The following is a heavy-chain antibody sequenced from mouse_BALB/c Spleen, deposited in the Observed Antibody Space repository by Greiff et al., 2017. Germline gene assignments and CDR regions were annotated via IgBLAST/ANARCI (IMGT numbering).Heavy chain of an antibody. V-gene: IGHV3-2*02. CDR2: ISYSGST. J-gene: IGHJ4*01. CDR1: GYSITSDYA. CDR3: ARNYYGRDAMDY. D-gene: IGHD1-1*01. Sequence: EVKLQQSGPGLVKPSQSLSLTCTVTGYSITSDYAWNWIRQFPGNKLEWMGYISYSGSTSYNPSLKSRISITRDTSKNQFFLQLNSVTTEDTATYYCARNYYGRDAMDYWGQGTSVTVSS.